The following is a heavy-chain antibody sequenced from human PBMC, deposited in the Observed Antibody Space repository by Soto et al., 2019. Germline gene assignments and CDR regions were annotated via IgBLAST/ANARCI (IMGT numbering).Heavy chain of an antibody. D-gene: IGHD3-10*01. J-gene: IGHJ4*02. CDR1: GFTFSTFW. V-gene: IGHV3-7*03. Sequence: PGGSLRLSCAASGFTFSTFWMDWVRQAPGKGLEWVAKIKAGGSEKYYADSVKGRFIISRDNTRNSVYLQMNSLRAEATAVYYCARVRPGNYRDYWGQGTLVTVSS. CDR3: ARVRPGNYRDY. CDR2: IKAGGSEK.